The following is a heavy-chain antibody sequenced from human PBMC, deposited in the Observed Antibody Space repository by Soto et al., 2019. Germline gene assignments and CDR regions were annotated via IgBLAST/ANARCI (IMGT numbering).Heavy chain of an antibody. CDR1: GYTFTSYA. Sequence: ASVKVSCKASGYTFTSYAMHWVRQAPGQRHEWMGWINAGNGNTKYSQKFQGRVTITRDTSASTAYMELSSLRSEDTALYYCARDFGGATWDYWGQGTLVTVSS. D-gene: IGHD3-16*01. CDR3: ARDFGGATWDY. J-gene: IGHJ4*02. V-gene: IGHV1-3*01. CDR2: INAGNGNT.